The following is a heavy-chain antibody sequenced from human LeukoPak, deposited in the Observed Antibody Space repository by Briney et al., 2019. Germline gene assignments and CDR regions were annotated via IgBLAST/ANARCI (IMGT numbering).Heavy chain of an antibody. J-gene: IGHJ4*02. Sequence: SETLSLTCSVSSGSISRSTYYWGWIRQPPGKGLEWIGSIYYSGSTYYNPSLKSRVTISVDTPKNQFSLKLSSVTAADTAVYYCASPTTMTTAIEYWGQGTLVTVSS. D-gene: IGHD4-17*01. V-gene: IGHV4-39*01. CDR2: IYYSGST. CDR1: SGSISRSTYY. CDR3: ASPTTMTTAIEY.